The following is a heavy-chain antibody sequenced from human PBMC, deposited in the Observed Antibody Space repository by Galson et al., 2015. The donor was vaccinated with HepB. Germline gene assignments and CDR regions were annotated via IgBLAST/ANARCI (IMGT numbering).Heavy chain of an antibody. CDR2: ISTTGDT. J-gene: IGHJ4*02. Sequence: SLRLSCAVSGLTFSDYYMSWIRQAPGGGLECVSYISTTGDTNYVDSVKGRFTISRDNAKNTLYLQMNSLRAEDTAVYYCARRTAAAGTFDYWGQGTLVTVSS. D-gene: IGHD6-13*01. CDR3: ARRTAAAGTFDY. CDR1: GLTFSDYY. V-gene: IGHV3-11*06.